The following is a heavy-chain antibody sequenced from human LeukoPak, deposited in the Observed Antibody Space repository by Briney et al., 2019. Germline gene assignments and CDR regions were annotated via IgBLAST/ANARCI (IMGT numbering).Heavy chain of an antibody. J-gene: IGHJ5*02. CDR3: ARGALSGWSNWFDP. V-gene: IGHV4-59*01. CDR2: IYYSGST. CDR1: GGSISSYY. Sequence: SETLSLTCTVSGGSISSYYWSWIRQPPGKGLEWIGYIYYSGSTNYNPSLKSRVTISVDTSKNQFSLKLSSVTAADTAVYYCARGALSGWSNWFDPWGQGTLVTVSS. D-gene: IGHD6-19*01.